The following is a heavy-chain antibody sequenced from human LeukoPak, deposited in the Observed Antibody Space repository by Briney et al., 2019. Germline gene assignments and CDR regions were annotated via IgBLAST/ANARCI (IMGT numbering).Heavy chain of an antibody. CDR2: IYYSGST. V-gene: IGHV4-59*08. D-gene: IGHD1-26*01. CDR3: ARGVGARGGDYFDY. Sequence: SETLSLTCTVSGGSISSYYWSWIRQPPGKGLEWIGYIYYSGSTNYNPSLKSRVTISVDTSKNQFSLKLSSGTAADTAVYYCARGVGARGGDYFDYWGQGTLVTVSS. J-gene: IGHJ4*02. CDR1: GGSISSYY.